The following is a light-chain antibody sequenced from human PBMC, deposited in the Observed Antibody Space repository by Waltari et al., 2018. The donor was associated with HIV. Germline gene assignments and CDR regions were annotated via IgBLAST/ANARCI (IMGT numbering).Light chain of an antibody. CDR2: EVS. V-gene: IGLV2-14*01. CDR3: SSYTSSSVL. CDR1: SSDVGGYNY. J-gene: IGLJ2*01. Sequence: QSALTQPASVSGSPGQSITISCTGTSSDVGGYNYVSWYQPHPGKAPKLMIYEVSNRPSGVSNRFSGSKSGNTASLTISGLQAEDEADYYCSSYTSSSVLFGGGTKVTVL.